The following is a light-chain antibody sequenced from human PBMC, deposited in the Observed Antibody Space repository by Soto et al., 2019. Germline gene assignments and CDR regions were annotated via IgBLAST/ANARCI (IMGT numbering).Light chain of an antibody. V-gene: IGLV4-60*03. CDR3: ETWDSNTRV. CDR2: PEGSGSY. CDR1: SGHSSYI. J-gene: IGLJ1*01. Sequence: QLVLTQSSSASASLGSSVKLTCTLSSGHSSYIIAWHQQQPGKAPRYLMKPEGSGSYNKGSGVPDRFSGSSSGADRYLTISNLQSEDEADYYCETWDSNTRVFGTGTKVTVL.